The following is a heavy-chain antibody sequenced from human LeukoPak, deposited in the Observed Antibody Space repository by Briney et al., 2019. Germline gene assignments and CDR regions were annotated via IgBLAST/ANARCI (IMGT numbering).Heavy chain of an antibody. D-gene: IGHD2-15*01. Sequence: GGSLRLSCAVSGFTFKLCWMHWVRQAPGKGPVWVSRINDDGSDTTYADSVKGRFTISRDDAKNMLFLQMKSLRAEDTAVYYCVRGGPSTWSWGQGTLVTVSS. CDR3: VRGGPSTWS. CDR2: INDDGSDT. J-gene: IGHJ5*02. V-gene: IGHV3-74*01. CDR1: GFTFKLCW.